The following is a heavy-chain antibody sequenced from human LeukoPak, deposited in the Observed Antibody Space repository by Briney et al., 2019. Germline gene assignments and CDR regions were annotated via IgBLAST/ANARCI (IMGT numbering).Heavy chain of an antibody. Sequence: GGSLRLSCAASGFTFSDYALIWVRQAPGKGLEWISAIRGTGGTTYYADSVKGRCTISRDNSRNTVYLQRNSLKAEDTALYSCGKDPNGDYVGAFDFWGPGTMVTVSS. D-gene: IGHD4-17*01. CDR2: IRGTGGTT. CDR1: GFTFSDYA. J-gene: IGHJ3*01. CDR3: GKDPNGDYVGAFDF. V-gene: IGHV3-23*01.